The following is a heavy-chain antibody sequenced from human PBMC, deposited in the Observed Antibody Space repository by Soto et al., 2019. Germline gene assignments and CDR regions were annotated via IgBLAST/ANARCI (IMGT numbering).Heavy chain of an antibody. J-gene: IGHJ4*02. D-gene: IGHD2-8*02. Sequence: QVQLQESGPGLVKPSETLSLSCTVSGGSISSYYWSWFRQPPGKGLEWIGYIYYSGSTNYNPSLTRRFTISVDTSKNQSSLKLSSVTAADTAVYYCARHSTGWYVDYWGQGTLVTVSS. CDR3: ARHSTGWYVDY. CDR1: GGSISSYY. CDR2: IYYSGST. V-gene: IGHV4-59*08.